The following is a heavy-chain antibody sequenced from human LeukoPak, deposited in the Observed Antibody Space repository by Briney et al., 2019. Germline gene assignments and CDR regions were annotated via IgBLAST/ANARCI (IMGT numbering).Heavy chain of an antibody. J-gene: IGHJ4*02. CDR3: ARLPAAGFDH. CDR2: ISSSSYI. CDR1: GFTFSSYS. D-gene: IGHD6-13*01. Sequence: GGSLRLSCAASGFTFSSYSKNWVRQAPGKGLEWVSSISSSSYIYYADSVKGRFTISRDNAKNSLYLQMNSLRAEDTAVYYCARLPAAGFDHWGQGNLVTVSS. V-gene: IGHV3-21*01.